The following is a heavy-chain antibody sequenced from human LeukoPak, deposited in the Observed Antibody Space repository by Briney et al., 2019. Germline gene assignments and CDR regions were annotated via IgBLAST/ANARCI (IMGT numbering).Heavy chain of an antibody. CDR1: GGSITSNT. CDR3: ARARSGRFYNYDY. J-gene: IGHJ4*02. D-gene: IGHD1-26*01. V-gene: IGHV4-4*07. CDR2: IYTSGST. Sequence: SETLSLTCTDPGGSITSNTGCGVRQPAGKGLEWIGRIYTSGSTNYNPSLKSRVTMSVDTSKNQFSLKLSSVTAADTAVYYCARARSGRFYNYDYWWRGTLVTVSS.